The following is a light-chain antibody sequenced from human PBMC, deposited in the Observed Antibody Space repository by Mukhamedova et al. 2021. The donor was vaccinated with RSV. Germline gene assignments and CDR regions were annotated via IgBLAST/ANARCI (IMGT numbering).Light chain of an antibody. CDR3: QVWDSSRDYV. J-gene: IGLJ1*01. Sequence: TARITCGGNNIGSKSVHWYQQKPGQAPVLVIYYDSDRPSGIPERFSGSNSGNTATLTISRVEAGDEADYYCQVWDSSRDYVFGT. CDR1: NIGSKS. V-gene: IGLV3-21*04. CDR2: YDS.